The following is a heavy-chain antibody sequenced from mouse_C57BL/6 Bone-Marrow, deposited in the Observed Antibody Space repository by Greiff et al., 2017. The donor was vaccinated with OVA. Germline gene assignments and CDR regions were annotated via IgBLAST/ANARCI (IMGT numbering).Heavy chain of an antibody. J-gene: IGHJ3*01. Sequence: VQLKESGGGLVKPGGSLKLSCAASGFTFSSYAMSWVRQTPEKRLEWVATISDGGSYTYYPDNVKGRFTISRDNAKNNLYLQMSHLKSEDTAMYYCARDWRLRSFAYWGQGTLVTVSA. V-gene: IGHV5-4*01. CDR3: ARDWRLRSFAY. D-gene: IGHD2-4*01. CDR1: GFTFSSYA. CDR2: ISDGGSYT.